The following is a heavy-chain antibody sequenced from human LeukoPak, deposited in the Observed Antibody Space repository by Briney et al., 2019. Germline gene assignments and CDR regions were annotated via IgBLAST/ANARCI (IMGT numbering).Heavy chain of an antibody. J-gene: IGHJ4*02. CDR3: ARSYRLVWGVNPFGY. CDR1: GYTFTGYY. D-gene: IGHD3-10*01. Sequence: GASVKVSCKASGYTFTGYYMHWVRQAPGQGLEWMGWINPNSGGTNYAQKFQGRVTMTRDTSISTAYMELSRLRSDDTAVYYGARSYRLVWGVNPFGYWGQGTLVNVSS. V-gene: IGHV1-2*02. CDR2: INPNSGGT.